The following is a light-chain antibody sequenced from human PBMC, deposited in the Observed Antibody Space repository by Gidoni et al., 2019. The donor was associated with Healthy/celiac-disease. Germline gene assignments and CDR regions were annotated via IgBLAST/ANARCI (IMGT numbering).Light chain of an antibody. CDR2: AAS. Sequence: AIQMTQSPSSLSASVGDRFTITCRASQGIRNDLGWYQQKPGKSPKFLIYAASSLKSGVPSRFSCSGSGKDFNLTISSLQPEDFSTYYCLQDYNYPRTFGQGTKVEIK. CDR1: QGIRND. J-gene: IGKJ1*01. CDR3: LQDYNYPRT. V-gene: IGKV1-6*01.